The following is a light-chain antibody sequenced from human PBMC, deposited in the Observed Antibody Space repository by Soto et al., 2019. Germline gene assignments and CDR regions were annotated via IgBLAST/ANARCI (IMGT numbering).Light chain of an antibody. CDR2: GAS. J-gene: IGKJ1*01. V-gene: IGKV3-20*01. CDR1: QSVRSTC. Sequence: EIVLTQVPGTLSLSPGQGATLSCRASQSVRSTCLAWYQQKSGQAPRLLIYGASSRAAGIPDRFSGSGSGTDFTLTISRLEPEDFVVYYCQQCDNSPWTFGQGTKVEIK. CDR3: QQCDNSPWT.